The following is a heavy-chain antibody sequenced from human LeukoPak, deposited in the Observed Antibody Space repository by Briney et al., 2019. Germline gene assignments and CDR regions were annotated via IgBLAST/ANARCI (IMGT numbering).Heavy chain of an antibody. CDR2: IYYTGSS. Sequence: SETLSLTCTVSGGSISSYYWSWIRQPPGKGLEWIGYIYYTGSSNYNPSLKSGVTISVDTSKNQFTLKVTIVPAAEPAMYYCAREGRFYHFDYWRQGPLVSVPS. V-gene: IGHV4-59*12. D-gene: IGHD3-16*02. CDR3: AREGRFYHFDY. CDR1: GGSISSYY. J-gene: IGHJ4*02.